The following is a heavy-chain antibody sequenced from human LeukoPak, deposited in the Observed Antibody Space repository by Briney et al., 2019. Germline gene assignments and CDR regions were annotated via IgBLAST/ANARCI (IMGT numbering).Heavy chain of an antibody. CDR3: ARASAVAGTRDY. CDR1: GFTFSSYW. V-gene: IGHV3-7*01. CDR2: IKQDGSDK. J-gene: IGHJ4*02. Sequence: GGSLRLSCAASGFTFSSYWMSWVRQAPGKGLEWVANIKQDGSDKCYVDSVKGRFTISRDNAKNSLSLQMNSLRAEDTAVYYCARASAVAGTRDYWGQGTLVTVSS. D-gene: IGHD6-19*01.